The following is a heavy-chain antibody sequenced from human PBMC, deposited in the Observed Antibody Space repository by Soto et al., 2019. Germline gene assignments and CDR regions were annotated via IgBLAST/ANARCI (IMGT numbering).Heavy chain of an antibody. Sequence: ESGGGVVQPGRSLRLSCAASGFTFSSYAMHWVRQAPGKGLKWVAVISYDGSNKYYADSVKGRFTISRDNSKNTLYLQMNSLRAEDTAVYYCARDPEGYYDSSGYLDYWGQGTLVTVSS. V-gene: IGHV3-30-3*01. CDR2: ISYDGSNK. CDR3: ARDPEGYYDSSGYLDY. J-gene: IGHJ4*02. CDR1: GFTFSSYA. D-gene: IGHD3-22*01.